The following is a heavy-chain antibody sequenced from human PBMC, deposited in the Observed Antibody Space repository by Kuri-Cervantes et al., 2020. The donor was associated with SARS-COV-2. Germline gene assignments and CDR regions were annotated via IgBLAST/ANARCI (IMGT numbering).Heavy chain of an antibody. V-gene: IGHV3-30*18. CDR2: ISYDGSNK. J-gene: IGHJ4*02. CDR1: GFTFSSYG. Sequence: GGSLRLSCAASGFTFSSYGMHWVRQAPGKGLEWVAVISYDGSNKYYADSVKGRFTISRDNSKNTLYLQMNSLRAEDTAVYYCVKGGVLRFLETYYFDYWGQGTLVTVSS. CDR3: VKGGVLRFLETYYFDY. D-gene: IGHD3-3*01.